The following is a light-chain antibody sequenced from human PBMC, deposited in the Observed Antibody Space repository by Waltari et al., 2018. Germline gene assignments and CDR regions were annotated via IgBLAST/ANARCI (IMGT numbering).Light chain of an antibody. Sequence: QSALTQPASVSGSYGQSITISCGDVAYFNLVSWYQQQPGKAPKVIIYEGNKRPSGLSDRFSGSKSGKTASLTISGLQADDQADYYCCSYAGGTSWVFGGGTKLTVL. V-gene: IGLV2-23*01. CDR2: EGN. J-gene: IGLJ3*02. CDR1: DVAYFNL. CDR3: CSYAGGTSWV.